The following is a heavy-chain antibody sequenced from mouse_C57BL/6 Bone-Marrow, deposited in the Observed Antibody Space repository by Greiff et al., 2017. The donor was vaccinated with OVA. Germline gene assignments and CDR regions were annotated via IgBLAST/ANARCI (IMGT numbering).Heavy chain of an antibody. V-gene: IGHV5-17*01. Sequence: EVQGVESGGGLVKPGGSLKLSCAASGFTFSDYGMHWVRQAPEKGLEWVAYISSGSSTIYYADTVKGRFTISRDNAKSTLFLQMTSLRSEDTAMYYCARPHYYGSSYAWYFDVWGTGTTVTVSS. J-gene: IGHJ1*03. D-gene: IGHD1-1*01. CDR1: GFTFSDYG. CDR3: ARPHYYGSSYAWYFDV. CDR2: ISSGSSTI.